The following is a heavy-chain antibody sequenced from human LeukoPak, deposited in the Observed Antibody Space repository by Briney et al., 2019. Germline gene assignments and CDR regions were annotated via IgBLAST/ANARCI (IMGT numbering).Heavy chain of an antibody. J-gene: IGHJ3*02. CDR2: ISGGAANT. Sequence: GGSLRLSCAASGFTFSNYAMSWVRQAPGKGLEWVSSISGGAANTWYADSVEGRFTISRDNSKDTLFLQMNSLRAEDTAVYYCVQEGPRGLAFDIWGQGTKVTVSS. CDR1: GFTFSNYA. CDR3: VQEGPRGLAFDI. V-gene: IGHV3-23*01.